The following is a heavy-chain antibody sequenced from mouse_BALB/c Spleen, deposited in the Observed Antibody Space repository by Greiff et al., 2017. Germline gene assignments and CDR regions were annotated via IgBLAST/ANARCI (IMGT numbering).Heavy chain of an antibody. Sequence: VMLVESGPGLVAPSQSLSITCTVSGFSLTGYGVNWVRQPPGKGLEWLGMIWGDGSTDYNSALKSRLSISKDNSKSQVFLKMNSLQTDDTARYYCARDGRANWAYFDYWGQGTTLTCSS. J-gene: IGHJ2*01. D-gene: IGHD4-1*01. CDR3: ARDGRANWAYFDY. CDR2: IWGDGST. V-gene: IGHV2-6-7*01. CDR1: GFSLTGYG.